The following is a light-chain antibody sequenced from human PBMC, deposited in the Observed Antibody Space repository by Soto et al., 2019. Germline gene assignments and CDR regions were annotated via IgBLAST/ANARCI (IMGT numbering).Light chain of an antibody. CDR2: GAS. J-gene: IGKJ1*01. CDR3: QQYNNWSTT. CDR1: QSVSSN. V-gene: IGKV3-15*01. Sequence: EIVMTQSPATLSVSPGERATLSCRASQSVSSNLAWYQQKPGQAPRLLIYGASTRAPGIPARFSGSGSGTEFTLTISSLQSEDFAVYYCQQYNNWSTTFGQGTKVEIK.